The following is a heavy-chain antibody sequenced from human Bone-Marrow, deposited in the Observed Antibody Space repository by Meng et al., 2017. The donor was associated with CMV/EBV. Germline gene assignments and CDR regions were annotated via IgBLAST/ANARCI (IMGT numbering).Heavy chain of an antibody. CDR3: AREVVVPAAQSGAWDY. V-gene: IGHV1-2*02. Sequence: ASVKVSCKASGYTFTGYYMHWVRQAPGQGLEWMGWINPNSGGTNYAQKFQGRVTMTRDTSISTAYMELSRLRSDDTAVYYCAREVVVPAAQSGAWDYWGQGKLVNVDS. J-gene: IGHJ4*02. CDR2: INPNSGGT. D-gene: IGHD2-2*01. CDR1: GYTFTGYY.